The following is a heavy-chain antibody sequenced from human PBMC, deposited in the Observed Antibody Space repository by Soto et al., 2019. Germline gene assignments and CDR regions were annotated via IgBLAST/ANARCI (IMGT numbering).Heavy chain of an antibody. J-gene: IGHJ4*02. D-gene: IGHD1-26*01. V-gene: IGHV1-69*13. Sequence: SVKVSRMASGGTLSSYAISWVRQAPGQGLEWMGGIIPNFGTANYAQKFQGRVTITADESTSTAYMELSSLRSEDTAVYYCASNSGSYLLAPNYWGQGTLVTVSS. CDR2: IIPNFGTA. CDR1: GGTLSSYA. CDR3: ASNSGSYLLAPNY.